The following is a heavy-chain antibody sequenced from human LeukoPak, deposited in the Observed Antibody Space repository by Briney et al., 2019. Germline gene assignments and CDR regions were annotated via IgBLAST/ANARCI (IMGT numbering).Heavy chain of an antibody. CDR2: ISSSSSYI. V-gene: IGHV3-21*01. J-gene: IGHJ4*02. CDR3: AKRDGGRPWYYFDY. D-gene: IGHD4-23*01. CDR1: GFTFSSYW. Sequence: PGGSLRLSCAASGFTFSSYWMSWVRQAPGKGLEWVSSISSSSSYIYYADSVKGRFTISRDNAKNSLYLQMNSLRAEDTAVYYCAKRDGGRPWYYFDYWGQGTLVTVSS.